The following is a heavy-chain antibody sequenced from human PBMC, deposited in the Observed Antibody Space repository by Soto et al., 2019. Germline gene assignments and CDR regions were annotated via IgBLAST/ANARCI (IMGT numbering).Heavy chain of an antibody. J-gene: IGHJ4*02. V-gene: IGHV3-7*01. Sequence: PGGPLRLSCAASGVNLTGYSMHLVRQAPGKGVEWVANIKQDGSEKYYVDSVKGRFTISRDNAKNSLYLQMNSLRAEDTAVYYCARDPADSSGYYSNFDYWGQGHLVTVS. CDR1: GVNLTGYS. CDR3: ARDPADSSGYYSNFDY. D-gene: IGHD3-22*01. CDR2: IKQDGSEK.